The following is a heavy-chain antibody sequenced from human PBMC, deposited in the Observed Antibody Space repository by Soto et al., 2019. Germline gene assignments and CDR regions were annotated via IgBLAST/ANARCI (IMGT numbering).Heavy chain of an antibody. Sequence: LSCAASGFTFGGYALSWVRQAPGKGLEWVSTMSLIGVSTNNADSVKGIFTFFRDIYKNTLFLKMNSLRAEDTAVYYCAPGRELGDFDYWGQETLVTVSS. CDR1: GFTFGGYA. CDR2: MSLIGVST. D-gene: IGHD1-7*01. CDR3: APGRELGDFDY. J-gene: IGHJ4*02. V-gene: IGHV3-23*01.